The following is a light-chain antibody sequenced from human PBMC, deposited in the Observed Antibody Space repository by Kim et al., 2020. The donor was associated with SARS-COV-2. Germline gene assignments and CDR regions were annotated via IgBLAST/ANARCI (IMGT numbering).Light chain of an antibody. Sequence: DIQMTQSPSTLSASVGDRVTLTCRASQSVSTWLAWYQQKPGKAPNLLIYEASSLESGVPSRFSGRGSGTEFTLTISSLQPDDFATYYCQHYYSYPLTFGQGTKVDIK. CDR3: QHYYSYPLT. CDR1: QSVSTW. J-gene: IGKJ1*01. V-gene: IGKV1-5*03. CDR2: EAS.